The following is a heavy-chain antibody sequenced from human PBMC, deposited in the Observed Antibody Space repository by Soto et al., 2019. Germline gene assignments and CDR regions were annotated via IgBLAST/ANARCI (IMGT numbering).Heavy chain of an antibody. CDR3: ARSDIAARPEYYFDY. V-gene: IGHV1-69*13. CDR1: GGTFSSYA. J-gene: IGHJ4*02. Sequence: ASVKVSCKASGGTFSSYAISWVRQAPGQGLEWMGGIIPIFGTANYAQKFQGRVTITADESTSTAYMELSSLRSEDTAVYYCARSDIAARPEYYFDYWGQGTLVTVSS. D-gene: IGHD6-6*01. CDR2: IIPIFGTA.